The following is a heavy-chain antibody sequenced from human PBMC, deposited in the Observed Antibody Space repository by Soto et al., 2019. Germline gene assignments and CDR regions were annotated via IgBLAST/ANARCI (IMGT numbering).Heavy chain of an antibody. V-gene: IGHV4-39*01. D-gene: IGHD3-22*01. CDR3: ARHSGGYYSSPFDY. CDR2: IYYSGST. CDR1: GGCISSSSHY. Sequence: PSETLSLTCTVSGGCISSSSHYWGWIRQPPGKGLEWIGSIYYSGSTYYNPSLKSRVTISVDTSKNQFSLKLSSVTAADTAVYYCARHSGGYYSSPFDYWRQGTPVPVSS. J-gene: IGHJ4*02.